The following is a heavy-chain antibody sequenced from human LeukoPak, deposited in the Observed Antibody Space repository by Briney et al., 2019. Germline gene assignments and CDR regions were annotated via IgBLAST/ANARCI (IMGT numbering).Heavy chain of an antibody. Sequence: SETLSLTCAVYGGSFGGYSRNWIRQSPEKGLEWIGKVDHNGVTSYNPSLKSRVTISLDTSKNQFSLRLSSVTAADMALYYCARLKSLVYVWGTYRFFDFWGQGTLVTVSS. CDR2: VDHNGVT. J-gene: IGHJ4*02. D-gene: IGHD3-16*02. CDR3: ARLKSLVYVWGTYRFFDF. CDR1: GGSFGGYS. V-gene: IGHV4-34*01.